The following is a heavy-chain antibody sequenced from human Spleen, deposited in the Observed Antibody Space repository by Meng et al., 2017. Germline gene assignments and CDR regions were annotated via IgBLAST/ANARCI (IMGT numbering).Heavy chain of an antibody. CDR2: VSSSGNTI. CDR1: GFSLSTYE. J-gene: IGHJ1*01. D-gene: IGHD6-19*01. V-gene: IGHV3-48*03. Sequence: GESLKISCVASGFSLSTYEMNWVRQAPGKGLEWVSYVSSSGNTIYYADSVKGRFTISRDNAKNTLYLQMNSLRAEDTAVYYCARVGQWLSYFQHWGQGTLVTVSS. CDR3: ARVGQWLSYFQH.